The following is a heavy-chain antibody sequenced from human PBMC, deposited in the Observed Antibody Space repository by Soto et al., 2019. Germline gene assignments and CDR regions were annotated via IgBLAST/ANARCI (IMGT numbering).Heavy chain of an antibody. D-gene: IGHD5-18*01. V-gene: IGHV1-69*13. Sequence: GASVKVSCKASGGTFSSYAISWVRQAPGQGLEWMGGIIPIFGTANYAQKFQGRVTITADESTSTAYMELSSLRSEDTAVYYCARAEITAMAKRYYFDYWGQRTPVTVSS. CDR2: IIPIFGTA. CDR1: GGTFSSYA. J-gene: IGHJ4*02. CDR3: ARAEITAMAKRYYFDY.